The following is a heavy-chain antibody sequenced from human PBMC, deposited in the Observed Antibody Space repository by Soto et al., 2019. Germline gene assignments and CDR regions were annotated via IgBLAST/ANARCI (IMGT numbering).Heavy chain of an antibody. CDR2: IYYSGST. CDR3: ARGYDFWSGYGMDV. Sequence: SETLSLTCTVSGGSISSYYWIWIRQPPGKGLEWIGYIYYSGSTNYNPSLKSRVTISVDTSKNQFSLKLSSVTAADTAVYYCARGYDFWSGYGMDVWGQGTTVTVSS. CDR1: GGSISSYY. D-gene: IGHD3-3*01. J-gene: IGHJ6*02. V-gene: IGHV4-59*01.